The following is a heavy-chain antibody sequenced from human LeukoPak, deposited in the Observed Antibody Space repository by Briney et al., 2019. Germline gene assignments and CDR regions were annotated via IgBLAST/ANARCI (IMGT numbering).Heavy chain of an antibody. V-gene: IGHV4-59*08. CDR2: IYYSGST. D-gene: IGHD6-13*01. CDR3: ARHGYSSSWYPNTWFDP. Sequence: PSETLSLTCTVSGDSISSYYWSWIRQPPGKGLEWIGYIYYSGSTNYNPSLKSRVAISVDTSKNQFSLKLSSVTAADTAVYYCARHGYSSSWYPNTWFDPWGQGTLVTVSS. CDR1: GDSISSYY. J-gene: IGHJ5*02.